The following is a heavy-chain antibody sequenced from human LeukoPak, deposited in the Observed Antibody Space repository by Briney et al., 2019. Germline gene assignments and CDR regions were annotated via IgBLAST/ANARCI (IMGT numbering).Heavy chain of an antibody. Sequence: GGSLRLSCAASGFTFSSYSMNWVRQAPGRGLEWVSSVSSSSSYIYYADSVKGRFTISRDNAKNSLYLQMNSLRAEDTAVYYCARTDGYPYYFDYWGQGTLVTVSS. CDR3: ARTDGYPYYFDY. CDR2: VSSSSSYI. J-gene: IGHJ4*02. D-gene: IGHD5-18*01. CDR1: GFTFSSYS. V-gene: IGHV3-21*01.